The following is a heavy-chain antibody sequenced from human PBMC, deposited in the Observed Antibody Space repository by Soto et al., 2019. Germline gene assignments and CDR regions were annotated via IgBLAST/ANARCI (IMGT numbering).Heavy chain of an antibody. CDR2: IYYSGST. D-gene: IGHD3-3*01. J-gene: IGHJ6*02. CDR3: ARDRGGSESGYSLYYYYGMDV. CDR1: CGSISSGDYY. Sequence: ASETLSLTCTVSCGSISSGDYYCSWIRQPPGKGLEWIGYIYYSGSTYYNPSLKSRVTISVDTSKNQFSLKLSSVTAADTAVYYGARDRGGSESGYSLYYYYGMDVWGQGTTVTVSS. V-gene: IGHV4-30-4*01.